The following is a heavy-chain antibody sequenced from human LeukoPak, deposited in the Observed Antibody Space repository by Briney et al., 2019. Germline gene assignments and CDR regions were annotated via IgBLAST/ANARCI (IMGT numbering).Heavy chain of an antibody. D-gene: IGHD1-20*01. J-gene: IGHJ4*02. Sequence: PGGSLRLSCAASRFTFSSYAMNWVRQTPGKGLEWVSGVSGSGDRIHYADSVKGRFTISRENSRNTLYLQMNSLRAEDTAVYYCARGRRNWAVTGEPFDYWGQGTLVTVSS. CDR1: RFTFSSYA. V-gene: IGHV3-23*01. CDR2: VSGSGDRI. CDR3: ARGRRNWAVTGEPFDY.